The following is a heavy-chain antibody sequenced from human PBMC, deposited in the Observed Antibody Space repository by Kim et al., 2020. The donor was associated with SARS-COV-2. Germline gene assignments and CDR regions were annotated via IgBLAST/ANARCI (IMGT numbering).Heavy chain of an antibody. Sequence: GGSLRLSCAASGFTFSSYGMHWVRQAPGKGLEWVAVIWYDGSNKYYADSVKGRFTISRDNSKNTLYLQMNSLRAEDTAVYYCAKAGSNSGSYKGLDYWGQGTLVTVSS. CDR1: GFTFSSYG. D-gene: IGHD1-26*01. J-gene: IGHJ4*02. V-gene: IGHV3-33*06. CDR3: AKAGSNSGSYKGLDY. CDR2: IWYDGSNK.